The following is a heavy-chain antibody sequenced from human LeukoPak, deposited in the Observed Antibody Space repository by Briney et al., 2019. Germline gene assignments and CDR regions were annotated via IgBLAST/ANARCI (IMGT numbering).Heavy chain of an antibody. CDR1: GGSISSSSYY. V-gene: IGHV4-39*01. D-gene: IGHD3-9*01. Sequence: SETLSLTCTVSGGSISSSSYYWGWIRQPPGKGLERIGSIYYSGSTYYNPSLKSRVTISVDTSKNQFSLKLSSVTAADTAVYYCARHPRYYDILTGYQSKFYFDFWGQGTLVTVSS. CDR2: IYYSGST. CDR3: ARHPRYYDILTGYQSKFYFDF. J-gene: IGHJ4*02.